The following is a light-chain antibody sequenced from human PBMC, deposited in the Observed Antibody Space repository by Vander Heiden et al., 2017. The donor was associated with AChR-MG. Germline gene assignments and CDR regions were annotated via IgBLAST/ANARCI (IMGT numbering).Light chain of an antibody. CDR2: RNN. Sequence: QSVLTPPPSASGTPGQRVTISCSGSSSNIGSNCVYWYQQLPGTAPKLLICRNNQRPSGVPDRFSGSKSGTSASLAISGLRSEDEADYYCAAWDDSLSGWVFGGGTKLTVL. CDR3: AAWDDSLSGWV. V-gene: IGLV1-47*01. CDR1: SSNIGSNC. J-gene: IGLJ3*02.